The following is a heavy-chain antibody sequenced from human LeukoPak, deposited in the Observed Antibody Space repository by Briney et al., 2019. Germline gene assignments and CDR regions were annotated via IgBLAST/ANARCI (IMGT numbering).Heavy chain of an antibody. CDR2: IYYSEST. V-gene: IGHV4-59*01. CDR3: ARSPSGGRIARNNWFDP. J-gene: IGHJ5*02. CDR1: GGSISSYY. D-gene: IGHD6-13*01. Sequence: PSETLSLTCTVSGGSISSYYWSWIRQPPGKGLEWIGYIYYSESTNYNPSLKSRVTISVDTSKNQFSLKLSSVTAADTAVYYCARSPSGGRIARNNWFDPWGQGTLVTVSS.